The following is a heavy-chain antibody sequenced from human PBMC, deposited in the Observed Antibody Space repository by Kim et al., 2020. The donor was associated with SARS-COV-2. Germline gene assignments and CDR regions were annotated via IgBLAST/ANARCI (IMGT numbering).Heavy chain of an antibody. CDR1: GGSISSSSYY. Sequence: SETLSLTCTVSGGSISSSSYYWGWIRQPPGKGLEWIGSIYYSGSTYYNPSLKSRVTISVDTSKNQFSLKLSSVTAADTAVYYCARHGRLTNWGQGTLVTVSS. J-gene: IGHJ4*02. V-gene: IGHV4-39*01. CDR2: IYYSGST. D-gene: IGHD1-26*01. CDR3: ARHGRLTN.